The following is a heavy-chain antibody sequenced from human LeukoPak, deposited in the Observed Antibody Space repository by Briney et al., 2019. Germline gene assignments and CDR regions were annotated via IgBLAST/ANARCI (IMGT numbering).Heavy chain of an antibody. CDR2: INTNTGNP. J-gene: IGHJ4*02. Sequence: GSVKVSCKASGYTFTSYAMNWVRQAPGQGREWRGWINTNTGNPTYAQGFTGRFVFSLDTSVSTAYLQISSLKAEDTAVYYCARGGPLWFGELSSSFDYWGQGTLVTVSP. CDR3: ARGGPLWFGELSSSFDY. V-gene: IGHV7-4-1*02. D-gene: IGHD3-10*01. CDR1: GYTFTSYA.